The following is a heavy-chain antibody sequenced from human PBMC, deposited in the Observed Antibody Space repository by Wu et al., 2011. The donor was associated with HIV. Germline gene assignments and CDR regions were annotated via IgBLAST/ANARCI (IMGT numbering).Heavy chain of an antibody. Sequence: QVQLVQSGAEVKKPGASVKVSCKASGYTFTSYYMHWVRQAPGQGLEWMGIINPSGGSTSYAQKFQGRVTMTRDTSTSTVYMELSSLRSEDTAVYYCASYDHGFEAFDIWAKGQWSLSLQ. V-gene: IGHV1-46*03. D-gene: IGHD3-22*01. CDR3: ASYDHGFEAFDI. CDR2: INPSGGST. J-gene: IGHJ3*02. CDR1: GYTFTSYY.